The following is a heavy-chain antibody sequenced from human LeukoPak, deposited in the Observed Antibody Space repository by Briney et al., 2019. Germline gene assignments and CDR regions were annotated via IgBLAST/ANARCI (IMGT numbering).Heavy chain of an antibody. J-gene: IGHJ6*02. Sequence: SETLSLTCAVYGGSFSGYYWSWIRQPPGKGLEWIGEINHSGSTNYNPSLKSRVTISVDTSKNQFSLKLSSVTAADTAMYYCARANVGIYCSGGRCYYYGMDVWGQGTTVTVSS. CDR1: GGSFSGYY. V-gene: IGHV4-34*01. CDR2: INHSGST. D-gene: IGHD2-15*01. CDR3: ARANVGIYCSGGRCYYYGMDV.